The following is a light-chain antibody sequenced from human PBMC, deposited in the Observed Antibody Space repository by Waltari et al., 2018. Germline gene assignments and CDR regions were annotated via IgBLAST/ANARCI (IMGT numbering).Light chain of an antibody. CDR2: DTS. CDR1: QSVETTR. J-gene: IGKJ1*01. Sequence: EIVLTQSPGTLSLSAGERATLSCRVSQSVETTRLGWYQQKPGQAPRLLIYDTSIRATGIPDRFSGSGSGTDFTLTISRLEPEDFAVYFCQQYHTPLSFGQGTKVEI. V-gene: IGKV3-20*01. CDR3: QQYHTPLS.